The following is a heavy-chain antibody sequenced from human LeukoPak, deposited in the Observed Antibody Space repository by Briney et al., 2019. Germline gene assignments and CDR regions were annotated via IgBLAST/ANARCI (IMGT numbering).Heavy chain of an antibody. V-gene: IGHV1-18*04. CDR3: ARYCSSTSCLFDY. CDR1: GYTFTGYY. D-gene: IGHD2-2*01. J-gene: IGHJ4*02. CDR2: ISAYNGNT. Sequence: ASVKVSCKASGYTFTGYYMHWVRQAPGQGLEWMGWISAYNGNTNYAQKLQGRVTMTTDTSTSTAYMELRSLRSDDTAVYYCARYCSSTSCLFDYWGQGTLVTVSS.